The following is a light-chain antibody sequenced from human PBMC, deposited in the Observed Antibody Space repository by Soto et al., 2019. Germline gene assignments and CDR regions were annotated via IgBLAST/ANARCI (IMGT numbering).Light chain of an antibody. CDR1: QSVSSSY. V-gene: IGKV3-20*01. Sequence: EIVLTQSPGTLSLSPGDTVALSCRASQSVSSSYLAWYQQRPGQAPSLLIYGASSRATGIPDRFSGSGSETVFTLTISRLEPEDFAVYYCQQYGSSTTTLGQGTKLEVK. J-gene: IGKJ2*01. CDR2: GAS. CDR3: QQYGSSTTT.